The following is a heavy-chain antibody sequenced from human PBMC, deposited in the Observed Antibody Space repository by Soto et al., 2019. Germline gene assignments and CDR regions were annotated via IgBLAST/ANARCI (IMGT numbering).Heavy chain of an antibody. Sequence: QVQLVQSGAEVKKPGSSVKVSCKASGSTFSKYAISWVRQAPGQGLEWMGGLIPILGTAKYAQKFQGRVTITADESTRTAFMELTSLRFEDTAVYYCARDSHDYIWGSYRNGMDVWGQGTTVSVSS. V-gene: IGHV1-69*01. CDR1: GSTFSKYA. J-gene: IGHJ6*02. D-gene: IGHD3-16*02. CDR3: ARDSHDYIWGSYRNGMDV. CDR2: LIPILGTA.